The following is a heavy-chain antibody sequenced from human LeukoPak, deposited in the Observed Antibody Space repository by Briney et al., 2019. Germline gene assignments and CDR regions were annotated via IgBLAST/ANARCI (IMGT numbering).Heavy chain of an antibody. CDR3: TAIVATSGGVDY. D-gene: IGHD5-12*01. Sequence: AGGSLRLSCAASGFTFSGSAMHWVRQASGKGLEWVGRIRSKANSYATAYAASVKGRFTISRDGSKNTAYLQMNSLKTEDTAVYYCTAIVATSGGVDYWGQGTLVTVSS. CDR1: GFTFSGSA. CDR2: IRSKANSYAT. V-gene: IGHV3-73*01. J-gene: IGHJ4*02.